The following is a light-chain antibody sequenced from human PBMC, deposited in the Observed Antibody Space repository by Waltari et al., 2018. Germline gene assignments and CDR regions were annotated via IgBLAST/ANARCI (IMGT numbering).Light chain of an antibody. CDR2: LAS. V-gene: IGKV4-1*01. Sequence: DIVMTQSPDSLAVYLGERATINCKSSQSIFYSSTNKNYLAWYQQKPGQSPILLFYLASTRESGVPDRFSGRWSGTDFTLTISSLQAEDVAVYYCQQYSSAPWTFGQGTKVEIK. J-gene: IGKJ1*01. CDR3: QQYSSAPWT. CDR1: QSIFYSSTNKNY.